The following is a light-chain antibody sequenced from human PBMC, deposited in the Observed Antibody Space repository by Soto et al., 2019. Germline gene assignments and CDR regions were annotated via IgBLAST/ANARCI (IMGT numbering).Light chain of an antibody. CDR1: SPNIESNY. V-gene: IGLV1-47*01. CDR2: RND. Sequence: QAVVTQPPSASGTPGQRVTISCSGSSPNIESNYVYWYQQLPGSAPKLLIYRNDQRPSGVPDRFSGSKSGTSASLAISGLRSEDEADYYCAAWDDSLSALVFGGGTKMTVL. CDR3: AAWDDSLSALV. J-gene: IGLJ3*02.